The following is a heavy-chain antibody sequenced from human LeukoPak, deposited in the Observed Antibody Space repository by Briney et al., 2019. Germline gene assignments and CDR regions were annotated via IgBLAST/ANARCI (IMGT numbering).Heavy chain of an antibody. Sequence: ASVKVSCKASGYTFTSYYMHWVRQAPGQGLEWMGIINPSGGSTSYAQKFQGRVTMTRDTSTSTVYMELSSLRSEDTAVYYCAREGGYCSSTSCPAGFDPWGRGTLVTVSS. D-gene: IGHD2-2*01. CDR2: INPSGGST. V-gene: IGHV1-46*01. CDR1: GYTFTSYY. J-gene: IGHJ5*02. CDR3: AREGGYCSSTSCPAGFDP.